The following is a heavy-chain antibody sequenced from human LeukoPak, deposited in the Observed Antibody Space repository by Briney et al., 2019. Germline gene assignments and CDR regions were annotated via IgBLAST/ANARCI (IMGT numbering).Heavy chain of an antibody. V-gene: IGHV4-61*02. Sequence: PSETLSLTCTVSGGSINSGSYSWTWIRQPAGKGLEWIGRIYASGSTDYKPSLKSRVTISIDMSKNQFSLELNSVTAADTAVYYCTRGWSAGGVFDIWGQGTMVTVSS. CDR2: IYASGST. CDR1: GGSINSGSYS. CDR3: TRGWSAGGVFDI. D-gene: IGHD3-16*01. J-gene: IGHJ3*02.